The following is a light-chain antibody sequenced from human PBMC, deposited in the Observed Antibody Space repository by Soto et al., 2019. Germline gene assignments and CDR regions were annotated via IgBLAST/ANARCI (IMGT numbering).Light chain of an antibody. Sequence: QSVLTQPPSASGSPGQSVTISCTGTSSDVGGYNYVSWYQQHPGKAPKLMIYEVSKRPSGVPDRFSGSKSGNTASLTVSGLQAEDEADYYCSSYAGSNNRVFGRGTKVTVL. CDR1: SSDVGGYNY. CDR3: SSYAGSNNRV. V-gene: IGLV2-8*01. CDR2: EVS. J-gene: IGLJ3*02.